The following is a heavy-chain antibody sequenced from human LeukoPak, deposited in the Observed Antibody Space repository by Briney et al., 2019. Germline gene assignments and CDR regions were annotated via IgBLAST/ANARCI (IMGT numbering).Heavy chain of an antibody. Sequence: SETLSLTCTVSGGSISSYYWSWIRQPPGKGLEWIGYIYYSGSTNYNPSLKSRVTISVDTSKNQFSLKLSSVTVADTAVYYCAREIAYCGADCPPHFDYWGQGTLVTVSS. CDR2: IYYSGST. CDR3: AREIAYCGADCPPHFDY. V-gene: IGHV4-59*01. J-gene: IGHJ4*02. CDR1: GGSISSYY. D-gene: IGHD2-21*02.